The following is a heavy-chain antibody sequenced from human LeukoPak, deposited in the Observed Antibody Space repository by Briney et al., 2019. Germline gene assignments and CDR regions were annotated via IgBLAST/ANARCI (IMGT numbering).Heavy chain of an antibody. CDR2: IYNNGGT. V-gene: IGHV4-59*08. Sequence: PETLSLTCTVSGGSINSNYWTWIRQPPGKGLEWIGHIYNNGGTNFNPSLKSRVTMSLDTSKKQVSLKLSSVTAADTAVYYCAGQGYYYTSGRTFDVWGQGTMVAVSS. J-gene: IGHJ3*01. D-gene: IGHD3-10*01. CDR1: GGSINSNY. CDR3: AGQGYYYTSGRTFDV.